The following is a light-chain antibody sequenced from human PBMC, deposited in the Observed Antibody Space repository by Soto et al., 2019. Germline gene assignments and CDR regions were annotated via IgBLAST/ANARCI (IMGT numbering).Light chain of an antibody. V-gene: IGKV3-11*01. Sequence: EIVLTQSPVTLSMSPGERATLYCRASQSVSNYLAWYQQKPGQAPRLLMYDASNRATGIPPKFSGSGSATVFTLTISNLEPEDSAVYYCQQRSNWRRTFGQGTKVEVK. CDR3: QQRSNWRRT. CDR1: QSVSNY. J-gene: IGKJ1*01. CDR2: DAS.